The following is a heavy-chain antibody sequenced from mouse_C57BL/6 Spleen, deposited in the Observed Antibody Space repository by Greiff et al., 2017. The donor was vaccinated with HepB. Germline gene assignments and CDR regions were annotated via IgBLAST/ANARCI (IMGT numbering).Heavy chain of an antibody. CDR2: IDPETGGT. J-gene: IGHJ2*01. D-gene: IGHD2-13*01. CDR3: TRSDLAY. Sequence: QVQLKQSGAELVRPGASVTLSCKASGYTFTDYEMHWVKQTPVHGLEWIGAIDPETGGTAYNQKFKGKAILTADKSSSTAYMELRSLTSEDSAVYYCTRSDLAYWGQGTTLTVSS. V-gene: IGHV1-15*01. CDR1: GYTFTDYE.